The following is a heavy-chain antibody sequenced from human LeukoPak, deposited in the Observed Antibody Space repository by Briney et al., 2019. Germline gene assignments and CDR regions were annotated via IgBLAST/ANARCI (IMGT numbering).Heavy chain of an antibody. CDR1: GDSVSTNNVA. Sequence: SQTLSLTCAISGDSVSTNNVAWNWIRQSPSRGLEWLGRTYYRSKWYNDYAVSVKSRIIINPDTSKNQFSLQLNSVTPDDTAVYYCAREDLGAAYFDFWGQGTLVTVSS. D-gene: IGHD3-16*01. CDR3: AREDLGAAYFDF. J-gene: IGHJ4*02. V-gene: IGHV6-1*01. CDR2: TYYRSKWYN.